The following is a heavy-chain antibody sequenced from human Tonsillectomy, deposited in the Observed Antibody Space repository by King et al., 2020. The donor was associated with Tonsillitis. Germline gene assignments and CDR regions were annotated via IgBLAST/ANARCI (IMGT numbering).Heavy chain of an antibody. CDR1: GFTFSSYA. V-gene: IGHV3-30*01. CDR2: ISYDGSNK. J-gene: IGHJ4*02. CDR3: ARGGLYYYGSGSYLDY. Sequence: VQLVESGGGVVQPGRSLRLSCAASGFTFSSYAMHWVRLAPGKGLEWVAVISYDGSNKYYADSVKGRFTISRDNSKNTLYLQMNSLRAEDTAVYYCARGGLYYYGSGSYLDYWGQGTLVTVSS. D-gene: IGHD3-10*01.